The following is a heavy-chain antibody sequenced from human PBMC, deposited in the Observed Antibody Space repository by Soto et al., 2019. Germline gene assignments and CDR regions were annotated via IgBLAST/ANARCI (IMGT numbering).Heavy chain of an antibody. CDR2: ISGSDGKT. CDR3: ARWSYLDY. J-gene: IGHJ4*02. D-gene: IGHD3-3*01. CDR1: GGTFNIYT. Sequence: SCKSSGGTFNIYTIAWVRQAPGKGLEWVSTISGSDGKTFYADSVKGRFSISRDTSQSTLYLQMNSLRADDTAMYYCARWSYLDYWGQGTRVTVSS. V-gene: IGHV3-23*01.